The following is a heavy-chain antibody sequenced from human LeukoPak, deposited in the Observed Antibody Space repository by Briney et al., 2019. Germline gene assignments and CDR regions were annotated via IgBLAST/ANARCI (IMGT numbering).Heavy chain of an antibody. CDR1: GYTFTSYY. Sequence: GASVKVSCKACGYTFTSYYMHWVRQAPGQGLDWMGIINHSGGSTSYAQKVEGRVSKTRDMSKSTVYMELSSLRSEDTAVYYCATGGCSGGSCYSALGPFFDYWGQGTLVTVSS. CDR2: INHSGGST. CDR3: ATGGCSGGSCYSALGPFFDY. J-gene: IGHJ4*02. D-gene: IGHD2-15*01. V-gene: IGHV1-46*01.